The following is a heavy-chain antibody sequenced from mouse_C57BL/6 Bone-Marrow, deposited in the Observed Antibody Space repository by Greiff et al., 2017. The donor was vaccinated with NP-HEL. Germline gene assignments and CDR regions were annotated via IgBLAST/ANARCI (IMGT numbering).Heavy chain of an antibody. CDR1: GYTFTSYW. D-gene: IGHD1-1*01. CDR2: IDPSDSYT. V-gene: IGHV1-59*01. Sequence: QVQLQQPGAELVRPGTSVKLSCKASGYTFTSYWMHWVKQRPGQGLEWIGVIDPSDSYTNSNQKFTGKATLTVDTSSSTAYMQLSSLTSEDSAVYYCASKVYYYGSSYWYFDVWGTGTTVTVSS. CDR3: ASKVYYYGSSYWYFDV. J-gene: IGHJ1*03.